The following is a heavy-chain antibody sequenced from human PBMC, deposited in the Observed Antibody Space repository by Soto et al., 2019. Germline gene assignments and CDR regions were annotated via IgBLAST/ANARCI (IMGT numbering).Heavy chain of an antibody. D-gene: IGHD6-19*01. V-gene: IGHV3-66*01. CDR1: GFTVSSNY. Sequence: GGSLRLSCAASGFTVSSNYMSWVRQAPGKGLEWVSVIYSGGSTYYADSVKGRFTISRDNSKNTLYLQMNSLRAEDTAVYYCARDNPGSLKGFYYYYMDVWGKGTTVTVSS. CDR3: ARDNPGSLKGFYYYYMDV. CDR2: IYSGGST. J-gene: IGHJ6*03.